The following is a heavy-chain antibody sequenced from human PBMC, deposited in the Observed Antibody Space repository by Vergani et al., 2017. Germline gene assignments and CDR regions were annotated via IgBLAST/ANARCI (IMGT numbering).Heavy chain of an antibody. Sequence: QVQLQQWGAGLLKPSETLSLTCAVYGGSFSGYYWSWIRQPPGKGLEWIGEINHSGSTNYNPSLKSRVTISVDTSKNQCSLKLSSVTAADTAVYYCARVGYYSYYYMDVWGKGTTVTVSS. CDR2: INHSGST. J-gene: IGHJ6*03. CDR1: GGSFSGYY. V-gene: IGHV4-34*01. CDR3: ARVGYYSYYYMDV.